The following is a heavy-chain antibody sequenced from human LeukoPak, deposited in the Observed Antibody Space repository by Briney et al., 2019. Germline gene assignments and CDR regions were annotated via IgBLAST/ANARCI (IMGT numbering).Heavy chain of an antibody. CDR3: ARALAVVVPAAINY. Sequence: GASVKVSCKASGYTFTGYYLHWVRQAPGQGLEWMGWINPNSGGTNYAQKFQGRVTMTRDTSISTAYMELSRLRSDDTAVYYCARALAVVVPAAINYWGQGTLVTVSS. V-gene: IGHV1-2*02. CDR1: GYTFTGYY. J-gene: IGHJ4*02. CDR2: INPNSGGT. D-gene: IGHD2-2*01.